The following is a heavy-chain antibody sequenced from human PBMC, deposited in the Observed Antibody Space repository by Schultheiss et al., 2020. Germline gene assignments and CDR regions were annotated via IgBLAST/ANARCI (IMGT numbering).Heavy chain of an antibody. Sequence: GESLKISCAASGFIFSSYTMNWVRQAPGKGLEWVSAISGSGGSTYYADSVKGRFTISRDNSKNMLHLKMNSLRAGDTAVYYCAKQPIGLLWFGELGWFDPWGQGTLVTVSS. D-gene: IGHD3-10*01. CDR1: GFIFSSYT. CDR3: AKQPIGLLWFGELGWFDP. CDR2: ISGSGGST. J-gene: IGHJ5*02. V-gene: IGHV3-23*01.